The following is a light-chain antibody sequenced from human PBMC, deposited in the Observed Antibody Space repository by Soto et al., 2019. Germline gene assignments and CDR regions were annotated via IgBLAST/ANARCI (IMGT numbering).Light chain of an antibody. CDR2: DAS. CDR1: QRVSSY. J-gene: IGKJ5*01. V-gene: IGKV3-11*01. Sequence: EIVLTQSPATLSLSPGERATLSCRASQRVSSYLAWYQQTPGQAPRLLIYDASNRATGIPARFSGSGSGTDFTLTISSLEPEDFAVYYCQQSSNWPPITFGQGTRLEIK. CDR3: QQSSNWPPIT.